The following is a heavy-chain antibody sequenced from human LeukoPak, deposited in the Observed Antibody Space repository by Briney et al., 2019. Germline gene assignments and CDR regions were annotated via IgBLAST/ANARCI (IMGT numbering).Heavy chain of an antibody. Sequence: GGSLRLSCSTSGFTLGDYAMSWFRQAPGKGLECVSFIRSKAYEGTTEYTASVRGRFTISRDDSKSIAYLQMNSLKIEDTAVYSCARVRTSGWYFDAFYIWGQGTMVTVSP. CDR2: IRSKAYEGTT. D-gene: IGHD6-19*01. J-gene: IGHJ3*02. CDR1: GFTLGDYA. CDR3: ARVRTSGWYFDAFYI. V-gene: IGHV3-49*01.